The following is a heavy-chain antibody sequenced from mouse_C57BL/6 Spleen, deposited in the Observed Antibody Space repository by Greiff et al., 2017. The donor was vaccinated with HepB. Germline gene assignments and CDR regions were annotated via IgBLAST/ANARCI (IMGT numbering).Heavy chain of an antibody. J-gene: IGHJ2*01. CDR1: GYTFTDYE. Sequence: QVQLQQSGAELVRPGASVTLSCKASGYTFTDYEMHWVKQTPVHGLEWIGAIDPETGGTAYNQKFKGKAILTADKSSSTAYMELRSLTSEDSAVYYCTRSFITTVVAYYFDYWGQGTTLTVSS. CDR2: IDPETGGT. D-gene: IGHD1-1*01. V-gene: IGHV1-15*01. CDR3: TRSFITTVVAYYFDY.